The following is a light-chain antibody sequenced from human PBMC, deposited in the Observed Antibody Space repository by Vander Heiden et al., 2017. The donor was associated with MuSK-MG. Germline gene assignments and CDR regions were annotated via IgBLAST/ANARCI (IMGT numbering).Light chain of an antibody. J-gene: IGLJ1*01. Sequence: QSALTQPASVSGSPGQSITISCTGTSSDVGGYNSVSWYQQHPGKAPKLMIYDVSNRPSGVSNRCSGSKSGNTASLTISGLQAEDEADYYCSSYTSSSTSFGTGTKVTVL. CDR1: SSDVGGYNS. CDR3: SSYTSSSTS. V-gene: IGLV2-14*03. CDR2: DVS.